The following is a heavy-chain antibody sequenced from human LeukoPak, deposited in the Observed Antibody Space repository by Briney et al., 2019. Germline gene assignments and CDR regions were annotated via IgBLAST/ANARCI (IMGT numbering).Heavy chain of an antibody. J-gene: IGHJ4*02. Sequence: PGGSLRLSCAASGFTSIRYNMNWVRQAPGKGLEWVSSISSPSNSYNYYAHSVKGRFTISRDNANNLLYLQMNSLRVEDTAVYYCARPSINDYGDCGHWGQGPLVTVSS. CDR3: ARPSINDYGDCGH. CDR1: GFTSIRYN. D-gene: IGHD4-17*01. V-gene: IGHV3-21*01. CDR2: ISSPSNSYN.